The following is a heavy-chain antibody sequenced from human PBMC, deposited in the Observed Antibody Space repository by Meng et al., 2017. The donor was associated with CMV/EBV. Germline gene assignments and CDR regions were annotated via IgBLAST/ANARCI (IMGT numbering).Heavy chain of an antibody. V-gene: IGHV1-69*10. D-gene: IGHD2-2*01. CDR2: IIPILGIA. CDR1: GGTFSSYA. Sequence: SVKVSCKASGGTFSSYAISWVRQAPGQGLEWMGGIIPILGIANYAQKFQGRVTITADKSTSTAYMELSSLRSEDTAVHYCARGTIVVVPAARTYYYYGMDVWGQGTTVTVSS. CDR3: ARGTIVVVPAARTYYYYGMDV. J-gene: IGHJ6*02.